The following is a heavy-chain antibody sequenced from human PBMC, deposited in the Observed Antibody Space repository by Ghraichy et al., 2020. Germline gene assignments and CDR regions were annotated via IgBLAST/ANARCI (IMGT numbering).Heavy chain of an antibody. CDR1: GYTFTSYD. Sequence: ASVKVSCKASGYTFTSYDINWVRQATGQGLEWMGWMNPNSGNTGYAQKFQGRVTMTRNTSISTAYMELSSLRSEDTAVYYCALMVAGYYPQYGMDVWGQGTTVTVSS. CDR3: ALMVAGYYPQYGMDV. V-gene: IGHV1-8*01. D-gene: IGHD3-9*01. CDR2: MNPNSGNT. J-gene: IGHJ6*02.